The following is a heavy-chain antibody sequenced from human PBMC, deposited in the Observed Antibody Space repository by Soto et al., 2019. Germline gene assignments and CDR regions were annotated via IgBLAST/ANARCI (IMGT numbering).Heavy chain of an antibody. Sequence: GGSLRLSCAASGFTFTSFGIHWVRQAPGKGLEWVAVVSYDGIDENYADSVKGRFSISRDNSKNTVYLQMNSLRGEDTAVYYCAKGHDDIVLVPAAMDHWGQGTLVTVSS. V-gene: IGHV3-30*18. CDR3: AKGHDDIVLVPAAMDH. CDR1: GFTFTSFG. J-gene: IGHJ4*02. CDR2: VSYDGIDE. D-gene: IGHD2-2*01.